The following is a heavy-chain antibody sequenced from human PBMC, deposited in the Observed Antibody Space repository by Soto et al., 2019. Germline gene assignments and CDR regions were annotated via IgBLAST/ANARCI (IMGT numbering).Heavy chain of an antibody. CDR3: GRLPGHCCNTSCFGHYRLDV. CDR2: IYYSGST. V-gene: IGHV4-39*01. Sequence: SETLSLTCSVSGGSISSSSYSWGWIRQPPGKGLEWIGTIYYSGSTHYNPSLEGRVAISADTPNNQLSLRLSSVTAADTAVYYFGRLPGHCCNTSCFGHYRLDVWGQGTTVTVSS. CDR1: GGSISSSSYS. D-gene: IGHD2-2*01. J-gene: IGHJ6*02.